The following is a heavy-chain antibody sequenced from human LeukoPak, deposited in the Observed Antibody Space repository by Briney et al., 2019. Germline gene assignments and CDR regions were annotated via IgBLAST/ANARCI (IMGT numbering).Heavy chain of an antibody. D-gene: IGHD3-3*01. V-gene: IGHV4-59*01. Sequence: SETLSLTCTVSGGSISSYYWSWIRQPPGKGLEWIGYIYYSGSTNYNPSLKSRVTISVDTSKNQFSLKLSSVTAADTAVYYCARGRVGGHYWGQGTLVTVSS. CDR2: IYYSGST. CDR1: GGSISSYY. J-gene: IGHJ4*02. CDR3: ARGRVGGHY.